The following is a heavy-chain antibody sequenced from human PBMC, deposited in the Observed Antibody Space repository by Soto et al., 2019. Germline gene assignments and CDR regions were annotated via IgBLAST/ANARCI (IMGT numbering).Heavy chain of an antibody. D-gene: IGHD5-18*01. Sequence: QVHLVESGGGVVQPGRSLRLSCAASGFTFSNYAMHWVRQAPGKGLEWVAVISYDGSDKYNANSVKGRFTISRDNSKNTLYLQMNSPRAEDTAVYYCARDTGPNGYNYYYFGMDVWGQGTPVTVSS. V-gene: IGHV3-30-3*01. J-gene: IGHJ6*02. CDR2: ISYDGSDK. CDR1: GFTFSNYA. CDR3: ARDTGPNGYNYYYFGMDV.